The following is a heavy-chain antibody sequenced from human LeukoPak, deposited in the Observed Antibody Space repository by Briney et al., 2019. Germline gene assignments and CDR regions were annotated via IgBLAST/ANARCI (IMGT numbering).Heavy chain of an antibody. V-gene: IGHV4-59*01. CDR3: ARAHSSGWYSS. J-gene: IGHJ5*02. CDR1: GGSISSYY. CDR2: IYYSGST. Sequence: SETLSLTCTVSGGSISSYYWSWIRQPPGKGLEWIGYIYYSGSTNYNPSLKSRVTISVDTSKNQFSLKLSSVTAADTAVYYCARAHSSGWYSSWGQGTLVTVSS. D-gene: IGHD6-19*01.